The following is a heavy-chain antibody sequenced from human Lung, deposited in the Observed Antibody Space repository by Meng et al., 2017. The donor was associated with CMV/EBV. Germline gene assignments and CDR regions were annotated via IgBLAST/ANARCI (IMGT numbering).Heavy chain of an antibody. CDR3: ARDFVPFGATAVYYGMDV. CDR2: ISTYSGNT. V-gene: IGHV1-18*01. Sequence: SXXVSXKASGYTFINHGFSWVRQAPGQGLEWMGWISTYSGNTNYAQKFQGRVTMSTDTSTNTAYMELRSLRSDDTAVYYCARDFVPFGATAVYYGMDVWGTG. D-gene: IGHD6-13*01. CDR1: GYTFINHG. J-gene: IGHJ6*04.